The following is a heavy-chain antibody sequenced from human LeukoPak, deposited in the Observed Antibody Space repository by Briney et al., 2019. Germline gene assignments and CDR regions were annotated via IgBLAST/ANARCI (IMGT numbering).Heavy chain of an antibody. D-gene: IGHD6-6*01. V-gene: IGHV3-15*01. CDR2: IKSKTDGGTT. CDR3: TTDPEPYSSSWYYFDY. CDR1: GFTFSSYA. Sequence: PGGSLRLSCAASGFTFSSYAMSWVRQAPGKGLEWVGRIKSKTDGGTTDYAAPVKGRFTISRDDSKNTLYLQMNSLKTEDTAVYYCTTDPEPYSSSWYYFDYWGQGTLVTVSS. J-gene: IGHJ4*02.